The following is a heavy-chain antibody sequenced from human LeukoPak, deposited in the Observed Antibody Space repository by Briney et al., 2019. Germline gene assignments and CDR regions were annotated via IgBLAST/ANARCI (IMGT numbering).Heavy chain of an antibody. CDR3: ARVRGVTAIRGPFGY. CDR1: GFTFSSYG. D-gene: IGHD2-21*02. Sequence: PGGSLRLSCAASGFTFSSYGMHWVRQAPGKGLEWVAFIRYDGSNKYYADSVKGRFTISRDNSKNTLYLQMNSLRAEDTAVYYCARVRGVTAIRGPFGYWGQGTLVTVSS. CDR2: IRYDGSNK. J-gene: IGHJ4*02. V-gene: IGHV3-30*02.